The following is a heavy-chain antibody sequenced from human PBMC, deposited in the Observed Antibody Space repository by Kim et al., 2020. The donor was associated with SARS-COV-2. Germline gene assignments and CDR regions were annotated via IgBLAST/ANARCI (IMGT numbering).Heavy chain of an antibody. CDR1: GGSFSGYY. Sequence: SETLSLTCAVYGGSFSGYYWCWIRQPQGTGLEWNGEINHSGSTNYNQSLKRRVTISVATYKTQYSLKLSSVTVAATAASYCESASRQRPVRPFFYYF. D-gene: IGHD6-25*01. V-gene: IGHV4-34*01. J-gene: IGHJ4*01. CDR2: INHSGST. CDR3: ESASRQRPVRPFFYYF.